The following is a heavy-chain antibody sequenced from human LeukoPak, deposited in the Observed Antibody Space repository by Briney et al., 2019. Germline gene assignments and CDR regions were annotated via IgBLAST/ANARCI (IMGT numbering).Heavy chain of an antibody. CDR3: ARDRGPRTGFMVREAYDY. J-gene: IGHJ4*02. CDR2: ISWNSGSI. CDR1: GFTFDDYA. V-gene: IGHV3-9*01. Sequence: GGSLRLSCAASGFTFDDYAMHWVRQAPGKGLEWVSGISWNSGSIGYAGSVKGRFTISRDNAKNSLYLQMSSLRAEDTAVYYCARDRGPRTGFMVREAYDYWGQGTLVTVSS. D-gene: IGHD3-10*01.